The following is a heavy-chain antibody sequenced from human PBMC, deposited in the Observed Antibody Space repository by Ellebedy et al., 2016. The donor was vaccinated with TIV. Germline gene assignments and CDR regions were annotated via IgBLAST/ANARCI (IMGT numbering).Heavy chain of an antibody. J-gene: IGHJ2*01. Sequence: GSLRPSXTLSGGSFSSYYWSWIRQSAGKGLEWIGRIFMSGSTSYNPSLKNRVTMSVDASKTQLSLNLTSMTAADTAVYFCARLRQSRDRSHWYFDLWGRGTLVTVSS. D-gene: IGHD1-14*01. V-gene: IGHV4-4*07. CDR2: IFMSGST. CDR3: ARLRQSRDRSHWYFDL. CDR1: GGSFSSYY.